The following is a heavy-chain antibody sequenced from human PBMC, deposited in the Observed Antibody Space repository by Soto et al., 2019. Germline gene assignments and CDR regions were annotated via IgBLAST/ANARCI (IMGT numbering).Heavy chain of an antibody. CDR3: CREGSRAVAAKYFDY. CDR1: GDSVSSNSAA. V-gene: IGHV6-1*01. J-gene: IGHJ4*02. D-gene: IGHD6-19*01. CDR2: TYYRSKWYN. Sequence: SQTLSLTCAISGDSVSSNSAAWNWIRQSPSRGLEWLGRTYYRSKWYNDYAVSVKSRITINPDTSKNQFSLQLNSVTPEDTAVFYCCREGSRAVAAKYFDYWGQGTLVTVSS.